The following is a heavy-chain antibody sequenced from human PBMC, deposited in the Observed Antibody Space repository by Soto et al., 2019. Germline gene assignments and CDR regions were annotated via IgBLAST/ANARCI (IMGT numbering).Heavy chain of an antibody. D-gene: IGHD2-21*02. CDR1: GFTFSSYG. V-gene: IGHV3-30*18. CDR3: AKEATESLLPRRHIVVVTAIPDY. CDR2: ISYDGSNK. J-gene: IGHJ4*02. Sequence: QVQLVESGGGVVQPGRSLRLSCAASGFTFSSYGMHWVRQAPGKGLEWVAVISYDGSNKYYADSVKGRFTISRDNSKNTRYLQMNSRRAEDTAVYYCAKEATESLLPRRHIVVVTAIPDYWGQGTLVTVSS.